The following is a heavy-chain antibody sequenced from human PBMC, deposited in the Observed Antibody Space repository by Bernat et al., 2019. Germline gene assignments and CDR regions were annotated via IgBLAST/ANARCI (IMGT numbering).Heavy chain of an antibody. CDR2: ISSSGSAI. J-gene: IGHJ4*02. V-gene: IGHV3-48*03. D-gene: IGHD2-15*01. Sequence: EVQLVESGGGLVQPGGSLRLSCAASGFTFSSYELNWVRQAPGKGLEWISYISSSGSAIYYADSVKGRFTISRDNAKNSLYLQMNSLRAEDTAVYYCARDHCSGDSCQVSFDSWGQGTLVTVSS. CDR1: GFTFSSYE. CDR3: ARDHCSGDSCQVSFDS.